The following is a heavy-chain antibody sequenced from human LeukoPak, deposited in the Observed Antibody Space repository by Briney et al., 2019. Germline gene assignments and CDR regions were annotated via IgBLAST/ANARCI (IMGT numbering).Heavy chain of an antibody. CDR3: TTTFSGWQIDY. D-gene: IGHD6-19*01. V-gene: IGHV3-15*01. J-gene: IGHJ4*02. CDR1: GFTFSKVW. CDR2: IKSKSDGGTT. Sequence: PGGSLRLSCAASGFTFSKVWMSWVRQAPGKGLEWVGRIKSKSDGGTTDYAAPVKGRFTISRDDSKNTLYLQMNSLKTEDTAVYYCTTTFSGWQIDYWGQGTLVTVSS.